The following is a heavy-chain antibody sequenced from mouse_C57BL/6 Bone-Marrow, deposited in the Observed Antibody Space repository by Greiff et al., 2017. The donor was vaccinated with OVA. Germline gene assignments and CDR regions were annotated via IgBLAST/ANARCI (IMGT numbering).Heavy chain of an antibody. D-gene: IGHD1-1*01. J-gene: IGHJ4*01. V-gene: IGHV14-4*01. CDR3: TAGRDPYYAMDY. CDR1: GFTIKDDY. Sequence: EVKLMESGAELVRPGASVKLSCTASGFTIKDDYMHWVKQRPEQGLEWIGWIDPENGDTEYASKFQGKATITADTSSNTAYLQLSSLTSEDTAVYYCTAGRDPYYAMDYWGQGTSVTVSS. CDR2: IDPENGDT.